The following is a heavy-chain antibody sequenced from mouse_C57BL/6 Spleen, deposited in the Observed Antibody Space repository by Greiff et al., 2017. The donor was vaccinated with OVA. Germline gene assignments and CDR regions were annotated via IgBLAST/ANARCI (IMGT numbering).Heavy chain of an antibody. CDR2: ISYDGSN. J-gene: IGHJ4*01. Sequence: DVQLVESGPGLVKPSQSLSLTCSVTGYSITSGYYWNWIRQFPGNKLEWMGYISYDGSNNYNPSLKNRISITRDTSKNQFFLKLNSVTTEDTATYYCARVEYYAMDYWGQGTSVTVSS. V-gene: IGHV3-6*01. CDR3: ARVEYYAMDY. CDR1: GYSITSGYY.